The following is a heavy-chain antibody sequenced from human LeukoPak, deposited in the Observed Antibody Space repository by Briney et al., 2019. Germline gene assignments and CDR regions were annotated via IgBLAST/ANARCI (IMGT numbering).Heavy chain of an antibody. D-gene: IGHD2-8*01. Sequence: SETLSLTCTVSGGSISSSSYYWGWIRQPPGKGLEWIGSIYYSGSTYYNPSLKSRVTISVDTSKNQFSLKLSSVTAADTAVYYCARLRYIVLMVKYDAFDIWGQGTMVTVSS. V-gene: IGHV4-39*01. CDR3: ARLRYIVLMVKYDAFDI. J-gene: IGHJ3*02. CDR1: GGSISSSSYY. CDR2: IYYSGST.